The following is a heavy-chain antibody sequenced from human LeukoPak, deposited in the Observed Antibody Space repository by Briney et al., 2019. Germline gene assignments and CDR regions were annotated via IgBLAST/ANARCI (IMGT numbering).Heavy chain of an antibody. CDR2: INSDGSGT. J-gene: IGHJ3*02. V-gene: IGHV3-74*01. CDR1: GFTFDSYW. CDR3: ARDRLTNDAFDI. D-gene: IGHD2-8*01. Sequence: GGSLRLSCAASGFTFDSYWMHWVRQAPGKGLVWVSRINSDGSGTSDADFVKGRFTISRDNSKNTLYLQMNSLRAEDTAMYYCARDRLTNDAFDIWGQGTMVTVSS.